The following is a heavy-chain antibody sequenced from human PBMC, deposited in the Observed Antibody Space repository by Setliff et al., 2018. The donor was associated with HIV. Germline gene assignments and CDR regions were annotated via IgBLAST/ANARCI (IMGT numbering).Heavy chain of an antibody. CDR1: GFNFATAW. J-gene: IGHJ3*02. CDR3: ILLGMHGALNI. V-gene: IGHV3-15*01. Sequence: GGSLRLSCEASGFNFATAWMNWVRRAPGKGLEWVARIRGEADGGETAYAAPLKGRFTISRDDSKNTLYLQMDSLSTEDTAVYYCILLGMHGALNIWGQGTMVTVSS. D-gene: IGHD7-27*01. CDR2: IRGEADGGET.